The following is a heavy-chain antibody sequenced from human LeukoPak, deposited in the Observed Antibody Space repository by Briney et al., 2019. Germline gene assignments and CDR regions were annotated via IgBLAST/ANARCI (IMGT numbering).Heavy chain of an antibody. V-gene: IGHV4-31*03. Sequence: SETLSLTCTVSGDSISGSYWSWIRQHPGKGLEWIGYIYYSGSTYYNPSLKSRVTISVDTSKNQFSLKLSSVTAADTAVYYCARWGYSSNPHAEWGQGTLVTVSS. CDR1: GDSISGSY. CDR3: ARWGYSSNPHAE. D-gene: IGHD6-13*01. J-gene: IGHJ4*02. CDR2: IYYSGST.